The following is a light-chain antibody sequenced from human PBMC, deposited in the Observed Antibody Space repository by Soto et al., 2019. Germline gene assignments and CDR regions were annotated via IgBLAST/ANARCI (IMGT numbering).Light chain of an antibody. CDR2: DAS. CDR1: QSISSW. CDR3: QQYNSYSWT. J-gene: IGKJ1*01. V-gene: IGKV1-5*01. Sequence: DIQMTKSPSSLSACIGDRVTITCRASQSISSWLAWYQQKPGKAPKLLIYDASSLESGVPSRFSGSGSGTEFTLTISSLQPDDFATYYCQQYNSYSWTFGQRTKVDI.